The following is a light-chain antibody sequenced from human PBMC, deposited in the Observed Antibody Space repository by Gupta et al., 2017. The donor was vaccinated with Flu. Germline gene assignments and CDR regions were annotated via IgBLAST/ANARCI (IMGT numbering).Light chain of an antibody. CDR2: EVS. CDR3: CSYSGSATLL. J-gene: IGLJ3*02. CDR1: SSNIGAYNY. Sequence: QSALPQPRSVSGSPGQSVAISCTGTSSNIGAYNYVSWYQQHPGKAPKLIICEVSKRPSGVPDRFSGSKSGNTASLTISGLQAEDEADYFCCSYSGSATLLFGGGTKLTVL. V-gene: IGLV2-11*01.